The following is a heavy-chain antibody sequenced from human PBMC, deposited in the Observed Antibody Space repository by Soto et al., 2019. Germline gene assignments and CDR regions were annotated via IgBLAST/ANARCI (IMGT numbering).Heavy chain of an antibody. CDR1: GFTFSSYG. CDR3: AKESEMTTVTIYGMYV. Sequence: QVQLVESGGGVVQPGRSLRLSCAASGFTFSSYGMHWVRQAPGKGLEWVAVISYDGSNKYYADSVKGRFTIPRDNSKNTLYLQMNSLRAEDTAVYYCAKESEMTTVTIYGMYVRGQGTTVTVSS. V-gene: IGHV3-30*18. J-gene: IGHJ6*02. D-gene: IGHD4-17*01. CDR2: ISYDGSNK.